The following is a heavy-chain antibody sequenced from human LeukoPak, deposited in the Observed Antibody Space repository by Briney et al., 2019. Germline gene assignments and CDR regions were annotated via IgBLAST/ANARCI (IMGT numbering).Heavy chain of an antibody. J-gene: IGHJ4*02. CDR2: IIPIFGTA. D-gene: IGHD4-11*01. CDR1: GGTFSSYA. V-gene: IGHV1-69*01. CDR3: ARVADYKNYYFDY. Sequence: ASVKVSCKASGGTFSSYAISWVRQAPGQGREWMGGIIPIFGTANYAQKFQGRVTITADDSTSTAYMELSSLRSEDTAVYYCARVADYKNYYFDYWGQGTLVTVSS.